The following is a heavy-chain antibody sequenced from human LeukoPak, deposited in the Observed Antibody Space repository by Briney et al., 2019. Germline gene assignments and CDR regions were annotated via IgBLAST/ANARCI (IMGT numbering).Heavy chain of an antibody. CDR3: AKDSGAGTEAFDI. J-gene: IGHJ3*02. D-gene: IGHD6-13*01. CDR1: GFTFSSYS. V-gene: IGHV3-48*04. CDR2: ISSSGSTI. Sequence: GGSLRLSCAASGFTFSSYSMNWVRQAPGKGLEWVSYISSSGSTIYYADSVKGRFTISRDNAKNSLYLQMNSLRAEDTAVYYCAKDSGAGTEAFDIWGQGTMVTVSS.